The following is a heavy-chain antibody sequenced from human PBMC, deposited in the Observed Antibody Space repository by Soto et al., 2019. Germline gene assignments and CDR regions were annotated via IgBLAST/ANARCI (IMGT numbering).Heavy chain of an antibody. D-gene: IGHD6-6*01. CDR2: IYYSGST. J-gene: IGHJ6*02. CDR1: GVSISSYY. Sequence: SDTLSLTCTVSGVSISSYYVSWIRQPPGKGLEWIGYIYYSGSTNYNPSLKSRVTISVDTSKNQFSLKLSSVTAADTAVYYCARVYSSSFSVFYYGMDVWGQGTTVTVSS. V-gene: IGHV4-59*01. CDR3: ARVYSSSFSVFYYGMDV.